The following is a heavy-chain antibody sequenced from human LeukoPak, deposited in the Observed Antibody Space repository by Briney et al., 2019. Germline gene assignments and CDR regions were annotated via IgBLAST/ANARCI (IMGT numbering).Heavy chain of an antibody. CDR1: GGTFSSYA. V-gene: IGHV1-69*05. CDR2: IIPIFGTA. D-gene: IGHD2-15*01. Sequence: GASVKVSCMASGGTFSSYAISWVRQAPGQGLEWMGRIIPIFGTANYAQKFQGRVTITTDESTSTAYMELSSLRPEDTAVYYCARASDCSGGSCPISYWGQGTLVTVSS. J-gene: IGHJ4*02. CDR3: ARASDCSGGSCPISY.